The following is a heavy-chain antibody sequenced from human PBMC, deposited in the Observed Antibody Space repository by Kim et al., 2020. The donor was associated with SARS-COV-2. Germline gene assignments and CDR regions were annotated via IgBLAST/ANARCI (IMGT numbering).Heavy chain of an antibody. Sequence: SVKGRFTISRDNSKNTLYLQMNSLRAEDTAVYYCARDYYDSSGYPTGFDYWGQGTLVTVSS. V-gene: IGHV3-30*01. J-gene: IGHJ4*02. CDR3: ARDYYDSSGYPTGFDY. D-gene: IGHD3-22*01.